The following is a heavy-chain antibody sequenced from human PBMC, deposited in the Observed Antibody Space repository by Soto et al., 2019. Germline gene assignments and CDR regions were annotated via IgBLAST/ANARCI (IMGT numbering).Heavy chain of an antibody. D-gene: IGHD2-8*01. CDR1: GGTFSSYA. J-gene: IGHJ4*02. CDR3: ARDHQDCTNGVCFRYFDY. Sequence: SVKVSCKASGGTFSSYAISWVRQAPGQGLEWMGGIIPIFGTANYAQKFQGRVTITADESTSTAYMELSSLRSEDTAVYYCARDHQDCTNGVCFRYFDYWGQGTLVTVSS. V-gene: IGHV1-69*13. CDR2: IIPIFGTA.